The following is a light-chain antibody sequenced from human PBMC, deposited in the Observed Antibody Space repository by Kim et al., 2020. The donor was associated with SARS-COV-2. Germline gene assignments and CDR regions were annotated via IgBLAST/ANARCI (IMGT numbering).Light chain of an antibody. V-gene: IGLV4-69*01. CDR3: QTWGTGPV. CDR1: SGHSSYA. Sequence: GALVTLTCTLSSGHSSYAIAWHQQQPEKGPRYLMKLNTDGSHSKGDGIPDRFSGSSSGAERSLPISSLQSEDEADYYCQTWGTGPVFGGGTQLTVL. CDR2: LNTDGSH. J-gene: IGLJ2*01.